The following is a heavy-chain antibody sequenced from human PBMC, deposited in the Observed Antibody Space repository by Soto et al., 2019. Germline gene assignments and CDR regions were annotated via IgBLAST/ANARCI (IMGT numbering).Heavy chain of an antibody. CDR1: RGSVSSHSYY. CDR3: TRTVCSSASCCDVYYFGMDV. V-gene: IGHV4-61*01. J-gene: IGHJ6*02. CDR2: IYYSGST. D-gene: IGHD2-2*01. Sequence: SETLSLTCTVSRGSVSSHSYYWSWIRQPPGKGLEWIGYIYYSGSTYYNPSLKSQVTLSVDTSKNQFSLKLRSVTAADTAVYYRTRTVCSSASCCDVYYFGMDVWGQGTTVTVSS.